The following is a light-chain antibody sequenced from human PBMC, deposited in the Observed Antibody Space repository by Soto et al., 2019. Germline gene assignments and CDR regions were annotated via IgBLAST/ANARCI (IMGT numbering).Light chain of an antibody. Sequence: QSVLTQPASVSGSPGQSITISCTGSSSDVGAYRYVSWFQQHPGRAPKLIIYEVSNRPSGVSDRFSGSKSGNTASLTISGLTAEDDAYYHCSSYTTTTAWVFGGGTKLTVL. CDR3: SSYTTTTAWV. CDR2: EVS. CDR1: SSDVGAYRY. J-gene: IGLJ3*02. V-gene: IGLV2-14*01.